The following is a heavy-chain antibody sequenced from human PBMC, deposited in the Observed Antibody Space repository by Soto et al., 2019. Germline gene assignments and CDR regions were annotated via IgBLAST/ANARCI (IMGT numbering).Heavy chain of an antibody. CDR1: GGSISSYY. J-gene: IGHJ4*02. CDR3: ARLNYFDSGDYSYYFNS. V-gene: IGHV4-59*01. Sequence: SETLSLTCTVSGGSISSYYWSWIRQPPGKGLEWIGYIYYSGSTNYNPSLQSRVTISVDTSKNQFSLKLSSVTAADTAVYYCARLNYFDSGDYSYYFNSWGQGTLVTVSS. D-gene: IGHD3-22*01. CDR2: IYYSGST.